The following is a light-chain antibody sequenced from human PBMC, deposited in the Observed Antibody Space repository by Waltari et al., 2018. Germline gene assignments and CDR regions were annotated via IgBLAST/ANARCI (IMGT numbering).Light chain of an antibody. V-gene: IGKV3-15*01. CDR1: QSVRNN. CDR2: GAS. J-gene: IGKJ1*01. Sequence: EIVMTQSPATLSVSTGDRATLFGRASQSVRNNLVWYQQKPGQAPRLLIYGASTRVTGIPARFSGSGSGTEFTLTISSLQSEDFAVYYCQQYNNWPPWTFGQGTKVEIK. CDR3: QQYNNWPPWT.